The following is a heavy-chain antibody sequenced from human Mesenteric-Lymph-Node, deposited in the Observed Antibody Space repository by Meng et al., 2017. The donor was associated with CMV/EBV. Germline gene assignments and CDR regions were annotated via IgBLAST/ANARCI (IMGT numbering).Heavy chain of an antibody. D-gene: IGHD1-26*01. CDR2: ISSSSAYI. J-gene: IGHJ3*02. V-gene: IGHV3-21*04. CDR1: GFTFITYT. CDR3: AYLGDPDAGAFDI. Sequence: GESLKISCAAPGFTFITYTMTWVRQAPGKGLEWVSSISSSSAYIHYADSLKGRFTISRDNAKNSLYLQMNSLRAEDTALYYCAYLGDPDAGAFDIWGQGTMVTVSS.